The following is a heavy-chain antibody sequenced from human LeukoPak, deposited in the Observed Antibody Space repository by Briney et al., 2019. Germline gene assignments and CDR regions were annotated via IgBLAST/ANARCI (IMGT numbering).Heavy chain of an antibody. D-gene: IGHD1-26*01. J-gene: IGHJ6*03. CDR3: ARDPYSGNYGNYYYYYMDV. CDR2: ITSSGTYI. V-gene: IGHV3-21*01. Sequence: GGSLKPSLAAPGLTFNNYKMNWFRQAPGKPLSWVSSITSSGTYIFYADSVKGRFTISRDNAKNSLYLQMNSLGPEDTAVYYCARDPYSGNYGNYYYYYMDVWGKGTTVTVSS. CDR1: GLTFNNYK.